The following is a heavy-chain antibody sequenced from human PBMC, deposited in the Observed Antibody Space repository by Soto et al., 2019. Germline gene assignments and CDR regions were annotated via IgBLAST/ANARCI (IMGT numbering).Heavy chain of an antibody. Sequence: SETLSLTCTVSGGSISSYYWSWIRQPPGKGLEWIGYIYYSGSTNYNPSLKSRVTISVDTSKNQFSLKLSSVTAADTAVYYCGRDSSGWNWFDPWGQGTLVTVSS. D-gene: IGHD6-19*01. CDR1: GGSISSYY. J-gene: IGHJ5*02. CDR2: IYYSGST. V-gene: IGHV4-59*12. CDR3: GRDSSGWNWFDP.